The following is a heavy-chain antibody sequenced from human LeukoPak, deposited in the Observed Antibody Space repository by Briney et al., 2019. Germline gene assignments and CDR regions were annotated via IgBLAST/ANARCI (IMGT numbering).Heavy chain of an antibody. V-gene: IGHV3-48*02. Sequence: PGGSLRLSCAVSGFIFSSYNVNWVRQAPGKGLEWVSYISSSSSTIYYADSVKGRFTISRDNAKNSLYLQMNSLRDEDTAVYYCSIKDSSGYWDFDYWGQGTQVTVSS. CDR3: SIKDSSGYWDFDY. CDR1: GFIFSSYN. CDR2: ISSSSSTI. J-gene: IGHJ4*02. D-gene: IGHD3-22*01.